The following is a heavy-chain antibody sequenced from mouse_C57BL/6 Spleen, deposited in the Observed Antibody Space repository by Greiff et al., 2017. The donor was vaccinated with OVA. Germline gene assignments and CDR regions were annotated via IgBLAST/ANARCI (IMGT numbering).Heavy chain of an antibody. D-gene: IGHD2-5*01. Sequence: EVQVVESEGGLVQPGSSMKLSCTASGFTFSDYYMAWVRQVPEKGLEWVANINYDGSSTYYLDSLKSRFIISRDNAKNILYLQMSSLKSEDTATYYCARDSYSNYGYFDVWGTGTTVTVSS. CDR2: INYDGSST. CDR1: GFTFSDYY. CDR3: ARDSYSNYGYFDV. J-gene: IGHJ1*03. V-gene: IGHV5-16*01.